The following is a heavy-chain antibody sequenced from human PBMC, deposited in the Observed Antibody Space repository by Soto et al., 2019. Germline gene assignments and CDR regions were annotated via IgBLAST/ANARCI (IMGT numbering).Heavy chain of an antibody. J-gene: IGHJ6*03. CDR3: AKARGYYYYYMDV. Sequence: GGSMRLSCAASGFPISSYFMHWVRHAPGKGLEWVAVISYDGSNKYYADSVKGRFTISRDNSKNTLYLQMNSLRAEDTAVYYCAKARGYYYYYMDVWGKGTTVTVSS. CDR1: GFPISSYF. V-gene: IGHV3-30*18. CDR2: ISYDGSNK.